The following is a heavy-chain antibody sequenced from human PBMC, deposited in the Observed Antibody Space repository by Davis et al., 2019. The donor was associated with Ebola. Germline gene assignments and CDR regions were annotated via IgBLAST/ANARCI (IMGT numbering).Heavy chain of an antibody. CDR1: GGSINSSSYY. CDR2: IYTSGST. V-gene: IGHV4-39*07. J-gene: IGHJ5*02. CDR3: ARTYYYGSGSPNWFDP. Sequence: PSETLSLTCTVSGGSINSSSYYWGWIRQPPGKGLEWIGRIYTSGSTYYNPSLKSRVTISVDTSKNQFSLKLSSVTAADTAAYYCARTYYYGSGSPNWFDPWGQGTLVTVSS. D-gene: IGHD3-10*01.